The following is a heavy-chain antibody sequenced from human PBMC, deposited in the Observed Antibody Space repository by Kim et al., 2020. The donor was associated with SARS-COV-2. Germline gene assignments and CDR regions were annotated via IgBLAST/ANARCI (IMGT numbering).Heavy chain of an antibody. D-gene: IGHD6-19*01. CDR2: INHSGST. J-gene: IGHJ5*02. Sequence: SETLSLTCAVYGGSFSGYYWSWIRQPPGKGLEWIGEINHSGSTNYNPSLKSRVTISVDTSKNQFSLKLSSVTAADTAVYYCAAAVAGIAIPWGWFDPWGQGTLVTVSS. CDR3: AAAVAGIAIPWGWFDP. V-gene: IGHV4-34*01. CDR1: GGSFSGYY.